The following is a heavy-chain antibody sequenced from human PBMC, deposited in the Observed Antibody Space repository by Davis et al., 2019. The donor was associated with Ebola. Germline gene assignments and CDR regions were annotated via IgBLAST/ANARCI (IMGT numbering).Heavy chain of an antibody. J-gene: IGHJ6*02. CDR2: ISGSGGTT. CDR3: AKDEAYDDYLYYYGMDV. D-gene: IGHD4-17*01. V-gene: IGHV3-23*01. CDR1: GFTFSSYG. Sequence: GESLKISCAASGFTFSSYGMHWVRQAPGKGLEWVSAISGSGGTTYYADSVKGRFTISRDNSKNTLYLQMNSLRAEDTAVYYCAKDEAYDDYLYYYGMDVWGQGTTVTVSS.